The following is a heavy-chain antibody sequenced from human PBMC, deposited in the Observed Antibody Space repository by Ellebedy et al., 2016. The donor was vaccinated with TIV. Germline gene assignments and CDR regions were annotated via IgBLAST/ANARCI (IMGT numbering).Heavy chain of an antibody. CDR2: IYHSRTT. Sequence: ESLKISXRASGGPVSRGNYYWGCTRQRPGQGSEWIGNIYHSRTTFSNPSLKSRVTISVDTSKNQFSLNLNSVTAADTALYYCARIWFGDLLSPEGDVWGQGTTVTVSS. J-gene: IGHJ6*02. CDR1: GGPVSRGNYY. D-gene: IGHD3-10*01. V-gene: IGHV4-39*01. CDR3: ARIWFGDLLSPEGDV.